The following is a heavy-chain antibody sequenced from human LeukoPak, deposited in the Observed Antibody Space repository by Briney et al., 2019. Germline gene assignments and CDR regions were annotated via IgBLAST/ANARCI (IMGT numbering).Heavy chain of an antibody. J-gene: IGHJ4*02. CDR3: VKDRSDNSSWYLGDY. V-gene: IGHV3-30-3*01. CDR1: GFTFSSYA. Sequence: PGGSLRLSCAASGFTFSSYAMHWVRQAPGKGLEWVAVISYDGSNKYYADSVKGRFTISRDNSKNTLYLQMNSLRAEDTAIYYCVKDRSDNSSWYLGDYWGQGTLVTVSS. D-gene: IGHD6-13*01. CDR2: ISYDGSNK.